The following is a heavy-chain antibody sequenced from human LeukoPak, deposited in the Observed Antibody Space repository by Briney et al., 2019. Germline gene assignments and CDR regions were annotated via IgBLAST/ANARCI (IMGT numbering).Heavy chain of an antibody. CDR2: ISSSGSTI. CDR1: GFTFSDYY. Sequence: GGSLRLSCAASGFTFSDYYMSWLRQAPGKGLEWVSYISSSGSTIYYADSVKGRFTISRDNAKNSLYLQMNSLRAEDTAVYYCARDLTYYDILTGPAGFDYWGQGTLVTVS. CDR3: ARDLTYYDILTGPAGFDY. V-gene: IGHV3-11*04. D-gene: IGHD3-9*01. J-gene: IGHJ4*02.